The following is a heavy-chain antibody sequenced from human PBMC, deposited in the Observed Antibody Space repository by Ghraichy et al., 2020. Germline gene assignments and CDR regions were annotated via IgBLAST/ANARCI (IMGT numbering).Heavy chain of an antibody. CDR2: IYSGGST. V-gene: IGHV3-66*01. CDR3: ARDRGYSSSSYGMDV. J-gene: IGHJ6*02. Sequence: GGSLRLSCTVSGFTLIGNYMSWVRQAPGKGLEWVSVIYSGGSTYYADSVKGRFTISRDNSKNTLHLQMNSLRAEDTAVYYCARDRGYSSSSYGMDVWGQGTTVTVSS. D-gene: IGHD6-6*01. CDR1: GFTLIGNY.